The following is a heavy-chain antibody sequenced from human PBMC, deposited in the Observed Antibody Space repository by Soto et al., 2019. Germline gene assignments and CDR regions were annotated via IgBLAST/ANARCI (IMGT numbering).Heavy chain of an antibody. Sequence: ASVKVSCKASGYTFTSYGISWVRQAPGQGLEWMGWISAYNGNTNYAQHLQGRVSMTTDTSTSTAYMDLRSLRSDDTAVYYCASLYGSGSYFGYYYGMDVWGQGTTVTVSS. V-gene: IGHV1-18*01. CDR1: GYTFTSYG. CDR3: ASLYGSGSYFGYYYGMDV. D-gene: IGHD3-10*01. J-gene: IGHJ6*02. CDR2: ISAYNGNT.